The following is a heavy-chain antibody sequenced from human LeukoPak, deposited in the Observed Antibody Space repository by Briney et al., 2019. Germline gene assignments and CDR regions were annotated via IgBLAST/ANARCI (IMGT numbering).Heavy chain of an antibody. J-gene: IGHJ6*03. CDR3: VKVIAVAEYYYYYMDV. D-gene: IGHD6-19*01. Sequence: GGSLRLSCAASGFTFSSYGMHWVRQAPGKGLEWVAFIRYDGSNKYYADSVKGRFTISRDNSKNTLYLQMNSLRAEDTAVYYCVKVIAVAEYYYYYMDVWGKGTTVTVSS. V-gene: IGHV3-30*02. CDR1: GFTFSSYG. CDR2: IRYDGSNK.